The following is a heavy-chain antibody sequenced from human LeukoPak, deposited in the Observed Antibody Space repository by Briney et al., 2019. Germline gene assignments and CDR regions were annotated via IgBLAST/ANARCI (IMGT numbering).Heavy chain of an antibody. V-gene: IGHV4-38-2*02. CDR3: ARVWTDSGSYYDDRGAFDY. D-gene: IGHD1-26*01. CDR1: GYSISSGYY. CDR2: IYHSGST. Sequence: PSETLSLTCTVSGYSISSGYYWGWIRQPPGKGLEWIGSIYHSGSTYYNPSLKSRVTISVGTSKNQISLKLSSVTAADTALYYCARVWTDSGSYYDDRGAFDYWGQGTLVTVSS. J-gene: IGHJ4*02.